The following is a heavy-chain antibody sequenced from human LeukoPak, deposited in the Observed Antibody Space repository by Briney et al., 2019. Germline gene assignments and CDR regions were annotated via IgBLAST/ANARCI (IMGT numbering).Heavy chain of an antibody. V-gene: IGHV3-23*01. D-gene: IGHD3-22*01. CDR1: GFTFSSYG. Sequence: GGTLRLSCAASGFTFSSYGMSWVRQAPGKGLEWVSAISGSGGSTYYADSVKGRFTISRDNSKNTLYLQMNSLRAEDTAVYYCAKDRITMIGGDFDYWGQGTLVTVSS. J-gene: IGHJ4*02. CDR3: AKDRITMIGGDFDY. CDR2: ISGSGGST.